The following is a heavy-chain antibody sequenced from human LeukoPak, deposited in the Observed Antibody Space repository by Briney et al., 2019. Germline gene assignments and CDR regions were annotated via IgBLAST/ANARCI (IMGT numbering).Heavy chain of an antibody. CDR3: ARGRWTSHQLTYYFDY. Sequence: ASVKVSCKASGFTFTNYAIHWVRQAPGQRLEWMGWINAGNVNTKYSQKFQGRVTITRDTSASTAYMELSSLRSEDTAVYYCARGRWTSHQLTYYFDYWGQGTLVTVSS. J-gene: IGHJ4*02. D-gene: IGHD2-2*01. CDR1: GFTFTNYA. V-gene: IGHV1-3*01. CDR2: INAGNVNT.